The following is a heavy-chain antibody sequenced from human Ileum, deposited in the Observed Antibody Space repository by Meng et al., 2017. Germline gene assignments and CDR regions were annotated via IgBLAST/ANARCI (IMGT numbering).Heavy chain of an antibody. J-gene: IGHJ5*02. CDR1: GFTFSNYW. Sequence: EVQLGGSGGGLVQPGGSLRLSCAASGFTFSNYWMSWVRQSPGKGLEWVANIKQDESEKYFMDSVKGRFTVSRDNAKNSLYLQMNSLRAEDTAVYYCAILGFQGIDPWGQGTLVTVSS. V-gene: IGHV3-7*01. D-gene: IGHD2/OR15-2a*01. CDR3: AILGFQGIDP. CDR2: IKQDESEK.